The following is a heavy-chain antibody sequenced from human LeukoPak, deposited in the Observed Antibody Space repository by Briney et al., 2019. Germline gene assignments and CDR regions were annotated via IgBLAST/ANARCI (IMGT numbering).Heavy chain of an antibody. CDR3: ARPVGGGTGYFDY. V-gene: IGHV5-51*01. D-gene: IGHD3-10*01. J-gene: IGHJ4*02. CDR2: IYPGGSDT. CDR1: GYSFINYW. Sequence: GESLKISCKGSGYSFINYWIGWVRQVPGKGLEWMGIIYPGGSDTRYNPSFQGQVTISADKSISTAYLQWSSLKASDTAMYYCARPVGGGTGYFDYWGQGTLVTVSS.